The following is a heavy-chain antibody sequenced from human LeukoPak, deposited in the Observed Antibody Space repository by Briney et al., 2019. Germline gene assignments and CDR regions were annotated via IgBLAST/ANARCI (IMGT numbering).Heavy chain of an antibody. Sequence: PGGSLRLSCAASGFTFSNYWMTWVRQAPGKGLEWVANINRDGSERYYVDSVKGRFTISRDDAKSSLYLQMNSLRAEDTAVYYCAKEGGDYWGQGTLVTVSS. V-gene: IGHV3-7*03. J-gene: IGHJ4*02. CDR3: AKEGGDY. CDR2: INRDGSER. CDR1: GFTFSNYW.